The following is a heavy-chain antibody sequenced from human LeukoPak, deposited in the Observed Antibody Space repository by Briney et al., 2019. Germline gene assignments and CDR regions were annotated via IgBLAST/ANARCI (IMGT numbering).Heavy chain of an antibody. J-gene: IGHJ5*02. D-gene: IGHD5-18*01. CDR3: ARDQVGYTYGTS. CDR2: IYSDENT. V-gene: IGHV3-66*01. CDR1: GFTFSSYA. Sequence: GRSLRLSCAASGFTFSSYAMHWVRQAPGKGLEWVSVIYSDENTHYADSVKGRFTISRDISKNTVYLQMDSLTVEDTAVYYCARDQVGYTYGTSWGQGTLVAVSS.